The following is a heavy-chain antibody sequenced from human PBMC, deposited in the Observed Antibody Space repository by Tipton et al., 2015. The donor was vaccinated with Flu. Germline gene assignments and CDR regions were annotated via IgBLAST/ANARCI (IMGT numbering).Heavy chain of an antibody. J-gene: IGHJ3*02. D-gene: IGHD3-10*01. CDR3: ARNLGGGAFDI. CDR1: GGSISTSNYY. CDR2: IYYSGTT. V-gene: IGHV4-39*07. Sequence: LRLSCTVSGGSISTSNYYWGWIRQPPGKGLEWIGNIYYSGTTSYNPSLQSRVTISIYTSNNQFSLKLSSVTAADTAVYYCARNLGGGAFDIWGQGTMVTVSS.